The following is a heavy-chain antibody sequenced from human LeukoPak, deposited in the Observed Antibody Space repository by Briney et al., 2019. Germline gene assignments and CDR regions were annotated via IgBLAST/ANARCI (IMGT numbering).Heavy chain of an antibody. Sequence: GGSLRLSCAASGFTFSSYWMHWVRHAPGKGLVWVSRINSDGGSTSYADSVKGRSTISRDNAKNTLYLQMNSLRAEDTAVYYCARGPYYPEYWGQGTLVTVSS. V-gene: IGHV3-74*01. CDR3: ARGPYYPEY. CDR1: GFTFSSYW. D-gene: IGHD3-10*01. J-gene: IGHJ4*02. CDR2: INSDGGST.